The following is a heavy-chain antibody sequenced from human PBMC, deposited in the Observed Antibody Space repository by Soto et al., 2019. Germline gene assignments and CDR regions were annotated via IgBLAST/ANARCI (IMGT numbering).Heavy chain of an antibody. J-gene: IGHJ5*02. CDR3: ARDRQIAGHNCFDP. Sequence: SETLSLTGTVSCGSISCGGYYWSWIRQHPGKGLEWIGYIYYSGSTYYNPSLKSRVTISVDTSKNQFSLKLSSVTAADTAVYYCARDRQIAGHNCFDPCGQGTLVTVSS. V-gene: IGHV4-31*03. CDR2: IYYSGST. D-gene: IGHD6-13*01. CDR1: CGSISCGGYY.